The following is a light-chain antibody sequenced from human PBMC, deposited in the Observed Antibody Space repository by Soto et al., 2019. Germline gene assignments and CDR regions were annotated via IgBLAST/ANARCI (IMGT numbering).Light chain of an antibody. Sequence: EIVLTQSPAILSMSPGERATLSCRASQSVSSYFAWYQQKPGQAPMLLIYDASNRATGVPARFSGSGSGTDFTLTISSLEPEDFAVYYWHQRRYWPVTFGQGTKVEIK. CDR2: DAS. J-gene: IGKJ1*01. CDR1: QSVSSY. V-gene: IGKV3-11*01. CDR3: HQRRYWPVT.